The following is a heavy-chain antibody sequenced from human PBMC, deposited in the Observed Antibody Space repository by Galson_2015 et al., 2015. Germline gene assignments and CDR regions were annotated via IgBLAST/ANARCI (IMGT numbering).Heavy chain of an antibody. CDR3: AKKYCSDVICHYDY. D-gene: IGHD2-15*01. CDR2: IGTAGDT. Sequence: LRLSCAASGFTFSNYDFHWVRQVRGEGLEWVSGIGTAGDTYYSGSVKGRFTISRDNSKNTLYLQMDSLRADDTAVYYCAKKYCSDVICHYDYWGQGTLVTASS. J-gene: IGHJ4*02. CDR1: GFTFSNYD. V-gene: IGHV3-13*01.